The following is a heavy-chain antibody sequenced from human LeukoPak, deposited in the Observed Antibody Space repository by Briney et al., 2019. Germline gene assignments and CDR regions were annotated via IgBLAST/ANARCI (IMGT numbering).Heavy chain of an antibody. V-gene: IGHV1-8*01. CDR3: ARGHHYYDSSGYDAFDI. CDR1: GSTFTSYD. J-gene: IGHJ3*02. CDR2: MNPNSGNT. Sequence: ASVKVSCKASGSTFTSYDINWVRQATGQGLEWMGWMNPNSGNTGYAQKFQGRVTMTRNTSISTAYMELSSLRSEDTAVYYCARGHHYYDSSGYDAFDIWGQGTMVTVSS. D-gene: IGHD3-22*01.